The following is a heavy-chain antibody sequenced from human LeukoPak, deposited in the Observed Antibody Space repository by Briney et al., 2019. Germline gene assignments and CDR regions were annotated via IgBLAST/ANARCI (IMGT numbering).Heavy chain of an antibody. V-gene: IGHV1-69*04. CDR2: IIPILDIA. D-gene: IGHD3-22*01. Sequence: SVKVSCKASGGTFSSYAISWVRQAPGQGLEWMGRIIPILDIANYAQKFQGRVTITADKSTSTAYMELSSLRSEDTAVYYCARERITMIVVVAVSGMDVWGQGTTVTVSS. J-gene: IGHJ6*02. CDR3: ARERITMIVVVAVSGMDV. CDR1: GGTFSSYA.